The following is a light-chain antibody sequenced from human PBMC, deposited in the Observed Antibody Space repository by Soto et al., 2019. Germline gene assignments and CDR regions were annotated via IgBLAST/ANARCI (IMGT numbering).Light chain of an antibody. CDR2: EVS. V-gene: IGLV2-14*01. Sequence: QSVLTQPASVSGSPGQSITISCTGTSSDVGGYNYVSWYQQHPGKAPKLMIYEVSNRPSGVSNRVSGSKSGNTASLTISGLQAEDEADYYCSSYTSSSTLAYVFGTGTKVTVL. CDR1: SSDVGGYNY. CDR3: SSYTSSSTLAYV. J-gene: IGLJ1*01.